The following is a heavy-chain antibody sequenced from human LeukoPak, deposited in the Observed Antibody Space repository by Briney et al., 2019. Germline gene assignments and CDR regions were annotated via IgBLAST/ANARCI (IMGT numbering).Heavy chain of an antibody. CDR3: ARGAGTKDGSGSYPDY. J-gene: IGHJ4*02. V-gene: IGHV4-4*07. CDR2: IHSGGTT. D-gene: IGHD3-10*01. Sequence: SETLSLTCTVSGGSIGDDYFTWIRQPAGKGLEWIGRIHSGGTTNYNPSLMSRVTLSIDTSKKQISLRLASMTAADTALYYCARGAGTKDGSGSYPDYWGQGTLVTVSS. CDR1: GGSIGDDY.